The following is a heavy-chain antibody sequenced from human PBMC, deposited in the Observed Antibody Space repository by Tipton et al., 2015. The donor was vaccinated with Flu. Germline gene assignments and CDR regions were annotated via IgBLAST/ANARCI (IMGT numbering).Heavy chain of an antibody. CDR2: IYPGDPDT. CDR3: ARQVANYGMDV. CDR1: GDRFTNYW. Sequence: QLVQSGAEIKKSGESLKISCEGSGDRFTNYWIVWVRQMPGKGLEWLGIIYPGDPDTRYNPSFQGRVTISADKSISTAYLQWSSLGASDAAIYYCARQVANYGMDVWGQGTTVTVSS. V-gene: IGHV5-51*01. J-gene: IGHJ6*02. D-gene: IGHD2-15*01.